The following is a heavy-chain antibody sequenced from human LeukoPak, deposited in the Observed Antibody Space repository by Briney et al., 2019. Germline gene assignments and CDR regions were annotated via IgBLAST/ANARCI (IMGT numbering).Heavy chain of an antibody. J-gene: IGHJ4*02. CDR1: EFTFSSYS. V-gene: IGHV3-21*04. CDR2: ISTSSSYI. D-gene: IGHD3-22*01. CDR3: AYYDSSGYYYGRLRY. Sequence: GGSLRLSCAASEFTFSSYSLNWVRQAPGKGLEWVSSISTSSSYIYYADSVKGRFTISRDNAKNSLYLQMNSLRAEDTAIYFCAYYDSSGYYYGRLRYWGQGTPVTVSS.